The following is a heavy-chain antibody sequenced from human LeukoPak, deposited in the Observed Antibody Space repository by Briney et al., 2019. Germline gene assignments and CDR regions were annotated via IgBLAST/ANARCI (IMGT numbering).Heavy chain of an antibody. V-gene: IGHV3-23*01. CDR1: GFTFSNYA. Sequence: GGTLRLSCAASGFTFSNYAMSWVRQAPGKGLEWVSVISGSGGSTYYADSVKGRFTISRDNAKNTLFLQMNSLRAEDTALYYCARGEYPHAFDIWGQGTMVSVSS. D-gene: IGHD2-2*02. CDR3: ARGEYPHAFDI. CDR2: ISGSGGST. J-gene: IGHJ3*02.